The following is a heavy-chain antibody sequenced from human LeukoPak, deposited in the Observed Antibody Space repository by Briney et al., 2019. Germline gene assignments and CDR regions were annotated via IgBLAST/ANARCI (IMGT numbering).Heavy chain of an antibody. CDR3: ARGGENSGFDY. J-gene: IGHJ4*02. Sequence: KTGGSLRLSCATSGLTFSDHYMDWVRQAPGKGLEWVSSISSLSNYIYYADSVKGRFTISRDNAKNSLYLQMNSLRAEDTALYYCARGGENSGFDYWGQGTLVIVSS. CDR2: ISSLSNYI. D-gene: IGHD6-19*01. V-gene: IGHV3-21*01. CDR1: GLTFSDHY.